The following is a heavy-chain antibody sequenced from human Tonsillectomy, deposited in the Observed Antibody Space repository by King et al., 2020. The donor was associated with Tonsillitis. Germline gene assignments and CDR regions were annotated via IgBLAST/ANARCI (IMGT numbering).Heavy chain of an antibody. Sequence: QLVQSGAEGRKGGASVKISCRASGDTAPISGTTWVRQAPGQGLEWMAYINNYYGYTKFVQTLQGRITVTTETSRSTAFLEVSNLRPDDTAVYYCARDVGHFGDFLNFPAEKSSLMDVWGQGTKVTVSS. CDR1: GDTAPISG. V-gene: IGHV1-18*01. CDR3: ARDVGHFGDFLNFPAEKSSLMDV. J-gene: IGHJ6*02. D-gene: IGHD3-10*01. CDR2: INNYYGYT.